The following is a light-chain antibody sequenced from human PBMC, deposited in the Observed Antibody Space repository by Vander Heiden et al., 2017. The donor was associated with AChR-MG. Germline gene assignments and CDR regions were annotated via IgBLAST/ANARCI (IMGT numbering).Light chain of an antibody. CDR2: LAS. CDR1: HSLLHSNGYTF. Sequence: DIVMTQSPLSLPVTPGEPASISCRSSHSLLHSNGYTFLDWYLQKPGQSPQLLIYLASNRPSGVPDRFSGSGSGTDFTLKISRVETEDVGVYYCRQGLQTPYTFGQGTKLEIK. J-gene: IGKJ2*01. V-gene: IGKV2-28*01. CDR3: RQGLQTPYT.